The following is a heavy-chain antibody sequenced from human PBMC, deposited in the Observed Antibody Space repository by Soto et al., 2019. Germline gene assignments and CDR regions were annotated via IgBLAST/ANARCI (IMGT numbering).Heavy chain of an antibody. J-gene: IGHJ6*02. V-gene: IGHV1-69*06. D-gene: IGHD3-10*01. CDR3: ASTMVRGVIIRGYYYGMDV. CDR2: IIPIFGTA. CDR1: GGTFSSYA. Sequence: SVKVSCKASGGTFSSYAISWVRQAPGQGLEWMGGIIPIFGTANYAQKFQGRVTITADKSTSTAYMELSSLRSEDTAVYYCASTMVRGVIIRGYYYGMDVWGQGTTGTVSS.